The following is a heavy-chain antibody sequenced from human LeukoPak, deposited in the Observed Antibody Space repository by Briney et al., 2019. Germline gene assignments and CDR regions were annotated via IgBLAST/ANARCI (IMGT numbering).Heavy chain of an antibody. CDR2: GSESGGT. CDR3: AKNGQSGFSFDP. D-gene: IGHD3-3*01. CDR1: GGSLNGHY. J-gene: IGHJ5*02. V-gene: IGHV4-34*01. Sequence: PSETLSLTCAVYGGSLNGHYWSWIRHPPGKGLEWIGEGSESGGTKFNPSLKSRVTISPDTSKNQFSLKLNSVTAADTAVYYCAKNGQSGFSFDPWGQGTLVTVSS.